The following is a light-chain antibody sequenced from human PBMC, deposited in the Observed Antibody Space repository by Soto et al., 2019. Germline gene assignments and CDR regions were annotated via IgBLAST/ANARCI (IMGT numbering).Light chain of an antibody. CDR1: SSNIGAGYD. V-gene: IGLV1-40*01. CDR3: QSCDSSLSDV. CDR2: GNS. Sequence: QSVLTQPPSVSGAQGQRVTISCTGSSSNIGAGYDVHWYQQLPGTAPKLLIYGNSNRPSGVPDRFSGSKSGTSASLAITGLQAEDEADYYCQSCDSSLSDVFGTGTKVTVL. J-gene: IGLJ1*01.